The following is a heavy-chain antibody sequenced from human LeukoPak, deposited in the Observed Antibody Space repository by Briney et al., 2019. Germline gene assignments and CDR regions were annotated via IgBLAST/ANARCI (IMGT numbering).Heavy chain of an antibody. Sequence: TSETLSLTCAVYGGSFSGYYWSWIRQPPGKGLEWIGEINHSGSTNYNPSLKSRVTISVDTSKNQFSLKLSSVTAADTAVYYCARGRHYYDSSGYYLGDNFDYWGQGTLVTVSS. CDR3: ARGRHYYDSSGYYLGDNFDY. CDR2: INHSGST. CDR1: GGSFSGYY. J-gene: IGHJ4*02. D-gene: IGHD3-22*01. V-gene: IGHV4-34*01.